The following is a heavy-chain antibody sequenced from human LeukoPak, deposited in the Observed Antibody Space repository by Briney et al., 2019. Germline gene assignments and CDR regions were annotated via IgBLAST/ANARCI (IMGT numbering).Heavy chain of an antibody. J-gene: IGHJ5*02. CDR2: ISGSGGST. Sequence: PGGSLRLSCAASGFTFSSYAMSWVRQAPGKGLEWVSAISGSGGSTYYADSVKGRFTISRDNAKNSLYLQMNSLRVEDTAVYYCAGDLISVAGFDPWGRGTLVTVSS. V-gene: IGHV3-23*01. CDR3: AGDLISVAGFDP. CDR1: GFTFSSYA. D-gene: IGHD6-19*01.